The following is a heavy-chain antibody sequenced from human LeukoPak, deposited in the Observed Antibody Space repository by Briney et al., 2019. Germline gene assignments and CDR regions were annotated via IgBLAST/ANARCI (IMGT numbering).Heavy chain of an antibody. J-gene: IGHJ3*02. CDR3: ARGRYCSADICSGGDAFDI. CDR2: IYTRGST. CDR1: GGSINNYY. V-gene: IGHV4-4*07. D-gene: IGHD2-15*01. Sequence: PSETLSLTCTVSGGSINNYYWSWIRQPAGKGLEWIGRIYTRGSTNYNPSLKSRVTMSVDTSKNQSSPKLSSVTAADTAVYYCARGRYCSADICSGGDAFDIWGQGTMVSVSS.